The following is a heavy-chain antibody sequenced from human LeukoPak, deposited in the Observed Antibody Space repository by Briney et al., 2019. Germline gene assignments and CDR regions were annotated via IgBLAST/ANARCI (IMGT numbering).Heavy chain of an antibody. CDR2: IGTAGDT. Sequence: PGGSLRLSCAASGFTFSSYDFHWVRQPIGKGLEWVSAIGTAGDTYYPGSVKGRFTMSRENAKNSLYLQMNSLRAGDTAVYYCARLREAAFDIWGRGTMVTVSP. D-gene: IGHD1-26*01. CDR3: ARLREAAFDI. V-gene: IGHV3-13*04. J-gene: IGHJ3*02. CDR1: GFTFSSYD.